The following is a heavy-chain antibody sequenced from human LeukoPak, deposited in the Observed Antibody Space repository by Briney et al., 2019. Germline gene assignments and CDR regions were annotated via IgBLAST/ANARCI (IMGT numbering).Heavy chain of an antibody. V-gene: IGHV4-39*07. CDR1: GGSISSSSYY. CDR2: IYYSGST. CDR3: ARAAARLYYFDY. J-gene: IGHJ4*02. Sequence: SETLSLTCTVSGGSISSSSYYWGWIRQPPGQGLEWIGSIYYSGSTYYNPSLKSRVTISVDTSKNQFSLKLSSVTAADTAVYYCARAAARLYYFDYWGQGTLVTVSS. D-gene: IGHD6-6*01.